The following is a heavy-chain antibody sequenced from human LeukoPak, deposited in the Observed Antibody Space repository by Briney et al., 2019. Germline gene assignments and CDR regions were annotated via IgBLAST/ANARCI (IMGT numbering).Heavy chain of an antibody. CDR1: GFTFSSYW. D-gene: IGHD4-17*01. CDR2: IKQDGSEK. J-gene: IGHJ6*02. CDR3: ARDDYVGYYCYGMNV. Sequence: GGSLRLSCAASGFTFSSYWMSRVRQAPGKGLEWVANIKQDGSEKYYVDSVKGRFTISRDNAKNSLYLQMNSLRAEDTAVYYCARDDYVGYYCYGMNVWGQGTTVTVSS. V-gene: IGHV3-7*01.